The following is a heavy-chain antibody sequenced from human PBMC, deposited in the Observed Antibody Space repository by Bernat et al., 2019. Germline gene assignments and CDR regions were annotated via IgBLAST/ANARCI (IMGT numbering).Heavy chain of an antibody. V-gene: IGHV3-53*02. CDR3: ARGSPSRAIRYGMDV. CDR1: GFTVSSNY. J-gene: IGHJ6*02. D-gene: IGHD2/OR15-2a*01. CDR2: IYSGGST. Sequence: EVQLVETGGGLIQPGGSLRLSCAASGFTVSSNYMSWVRQAPGKGLAWGSVIYSGGSTYYADSVKGRFTISRDNSKNTLYLQMNSLRVEDTAVYYCARGSPSRAIRYGMDVWGQGTTVTVSS.